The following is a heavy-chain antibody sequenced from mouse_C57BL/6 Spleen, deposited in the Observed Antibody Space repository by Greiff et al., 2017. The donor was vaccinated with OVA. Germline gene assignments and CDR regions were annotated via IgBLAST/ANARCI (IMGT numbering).Heavy chain of an antibody. Sequence: QVHVKQPGAELVMPGASVKLSCKASGYTFTSYWMHWVKQRPGQGLEWIGEIDPSDSYTNYNQKFKGKSTLTVDKSSSTAYMQLSSLTSEDSAVYYGARRWDIWYFDVWGTGTTVTVSS. D-gene: IGHD1-1*02. J-gene: IGHJ1*03. CDR3: ARRWDIWYFDV. CDR1: GYTFTSYW. V-gene: IGHV1-69*01. CDR2: IDPSDSYT.